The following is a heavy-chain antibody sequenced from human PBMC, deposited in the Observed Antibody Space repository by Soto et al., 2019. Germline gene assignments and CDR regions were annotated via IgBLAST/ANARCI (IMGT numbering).Heavy chain of an antibody. V-gene: IGHV6-1*01. CDR3: AREEGGGIAVAGTIGMGAFDI. Sequence: PSQTLSLTCAISGDSVSSNSAAWNWIRQSPSRGLEWLGRTYYRSKWYNDYAVSVKSRITINPDTSKNQFSLQLNSVTPEDTAVYYCAREEGGGIAVAGTIGMGAFDIWGQGTMVTVSS. D-gene: IGHD6-19*01. CDR2: TYYRSKWYN. CDR1: GDSVSSNSAA. J-gene: IGHJ3*02.